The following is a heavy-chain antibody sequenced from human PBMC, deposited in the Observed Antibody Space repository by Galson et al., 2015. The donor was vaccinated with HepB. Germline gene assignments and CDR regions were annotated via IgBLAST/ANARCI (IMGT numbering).Heavy chain of an antibody. CDR1: GYIFTLYA. CDR2: INSGNGNT. D-gene: IGHD6-13*01. Sequence: VKVSCKASGYIFTLYAIHWVRQAPGQRLEWMGWINSGNGNTKYSQKFQGRVTITSDKSANIAYMELSSLRFEDTAMYYCARETIAAAGNFDYWGQGALVTVSS. V-gene: IGHV1-3*01. J-gene: IGHJ4*02. CDR3: ARETIAAAGNFDY.